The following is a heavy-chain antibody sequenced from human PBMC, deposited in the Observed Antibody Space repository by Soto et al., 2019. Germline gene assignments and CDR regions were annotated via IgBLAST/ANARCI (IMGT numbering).Heavy chain of an antibody. D-gene: IGHD3-22*01. J-gene: IGHJ4*02. V-gene: IGHV5-10-1*01. Sequence: PGESLKISCQASGYSFTTYWISWVRQMPGKGLECMGRIDPTDSYTDYGPSFEGHVTMSVDRSINTAYLEWSSLKASDSAMYYCARLTLAQDSSDYHIXDYWGLGTLVTVSS. CDR3: ARLTLAQDSSDYHIXDY. CDR2: IDPTDSYT. CDR1: GYSFTTYW.